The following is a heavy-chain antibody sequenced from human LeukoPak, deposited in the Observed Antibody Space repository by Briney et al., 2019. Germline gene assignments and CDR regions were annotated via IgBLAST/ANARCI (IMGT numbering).Heavy chain of an antibody. CDR2: IYSGGST. V-gene: IGHV3-66*02. CDR1: GFTVSSNY. J-gene: IGHJ4*02. D-gene: IGHD3-10*01. Sequence: GGSLRPSCAASGFTVSSNYMSWVRQAPGKGLEWVSVIYSGGSTYYADSVKGRFTISRDNSKNTLYLQMNSLRAEDTAVYYCARDEVGASGASIDYWGQGALVTVSS. CDR3: ARDEVGASGASIDY.